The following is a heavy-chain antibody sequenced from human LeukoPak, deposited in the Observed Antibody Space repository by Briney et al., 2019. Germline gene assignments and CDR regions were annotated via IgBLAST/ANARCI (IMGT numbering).Heavy chain of an antibody. CDR3: ARHIGGGIEDMDV. J-gene: IGHJ6*03. Sequence: SEALSLTCTVSGGSIGTYYWSLIRHSPGKGLEWIGYIYVTGSTRYKPYLKSRVTISVDTSRNPFFLKMSSVTAADTALYYCARHIGGGIEDMDVWGKGTKVTVS. V-gene: IGHV4-59*08. CDR1: GGSIGTYY. D-gene: IGHD3-16*02. CDR2: IYVTGST.